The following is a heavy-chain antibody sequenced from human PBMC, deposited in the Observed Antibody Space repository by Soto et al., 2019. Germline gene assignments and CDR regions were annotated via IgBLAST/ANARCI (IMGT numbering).Heavy chain of an antibody. J-gene: IGHJ6*02. D-gene: IGHD1-7*01. CDR1: GGTFSSYA. CDR2: IIPIFGTA. V-gene: IGHV1-69*13. Sequence: ASVKVSCKASGGTFSSYAISWVRQAPGQGLEWMGGIIPIFGTANYAQKFQGRVTITADESTSTAYMELSSLRSEDTAVYYCASTGTTYYYYYGMDVWGQGTTVTVSS. CDR3: ASTGTTYYYYYGMDV.